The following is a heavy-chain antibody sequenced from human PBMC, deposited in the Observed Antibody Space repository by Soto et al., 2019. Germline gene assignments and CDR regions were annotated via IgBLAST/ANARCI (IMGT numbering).Heavy chain of an antibody. V-gene: IGHV3-23*01. CDR3: AKGRGVQNYYGMDV. J-gene: IGHJ6*02. CDR2: ISGSGGST. Sequence: PGGSLILSCAASGFTFSSYSMSWVRQAPGKGLEWVSAISGSGGSTYYADSVKGRFTISRDNSKNTLYLQMNSLRAEDTAVHYCAKGRGVQNYYGMDVWGQGTTVTVS. CDR1: GFTFSSYS. D-gene: IGHD1-1*01.